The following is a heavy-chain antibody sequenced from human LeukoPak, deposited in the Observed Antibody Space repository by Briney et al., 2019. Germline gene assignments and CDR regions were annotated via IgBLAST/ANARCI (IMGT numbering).Heavy chain of an antibody. CDR3: ARRPSRYLVSRIYYFDY. CDR1: GGSISGSISSYY. D-gene: IGHD1-1*01. Sequence: RASETLSLTCTVSGGSISGSISSYYWNWIRQPPGKGLEWIGYIYYSGSTNYNPSLKSRVTISVDTSKNQFSLNVTSVTAADTAVYYCARRPSRYLVSRIYYFDYWGQGALVSVSS. CDR2: IYYSGST. J-gene: IGHJ4*02. V-gene: IGHV4-61*05.